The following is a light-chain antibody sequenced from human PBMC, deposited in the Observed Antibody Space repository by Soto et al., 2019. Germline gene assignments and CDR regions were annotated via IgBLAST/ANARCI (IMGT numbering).Light chain of an antibody. CDR1: QSISSY. CDR2: AAS. V-gene: IGKV1-39*01. J-gene: IGKJ1*01. CDR3: QQSYSTRRT. Sequence: DIQMTQSPSSLSASVGDRVTITCRASQSISSYLNWYQQKPGKAPELLIYAASSLQSGVPARFSDSGSGTDLTVTISSLQPEVCATDDSQQSYSTRRTFGQGIKVEVK.